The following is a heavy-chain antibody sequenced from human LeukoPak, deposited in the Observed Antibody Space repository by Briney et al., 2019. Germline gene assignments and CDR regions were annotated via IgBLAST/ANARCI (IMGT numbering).Heavy chain of an antibody. CDR2: IGGSGSTT. D-gene: IGHD3-10*01. J-gene: IGHJ4*02. Sequence: PGGCLRLACVPSGLTFGNYGMNSVRQARGKGLECVSSIGGSGSTTYYAPSVRGRFTLSRDNSKNSMYLQMSRLRTQDPSIIYCAEVESSYCRIWGQGTLVTVSS. CDR3: AEVESSYCRI. V-gene: IGHV3-23*01. CDR1: GLTFGNYG.